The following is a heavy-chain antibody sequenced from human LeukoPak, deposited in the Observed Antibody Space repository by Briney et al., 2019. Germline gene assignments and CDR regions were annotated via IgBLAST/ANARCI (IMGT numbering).Heavy chain of an antibody. Sequence: ASVKVSCKASGGTFSSYAISWVRQAPGQGLEWMGGIIPIFGTANYAQKFQGRVTITTDESTSTAYMELSSLRSEDTAVYYCARGPTTIFGVVRGYYYMDVWGKGTTVTVSS. CDR1: GGTFSSYA. CDR3: ARGPTTIFGVVRGYYYMDV. CDR2: IIPIFGTA. D-gene: IGHD3-3*01. J-gene: IGHJ6*03. V-gene: IGHV1-69*05.